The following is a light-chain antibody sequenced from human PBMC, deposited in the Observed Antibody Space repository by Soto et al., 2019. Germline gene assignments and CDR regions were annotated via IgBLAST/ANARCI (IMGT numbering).Light chain of an antibody. CDR1: NIRSKS. CDR2: DDR. Sequence: SSELTQPPSNSVAPGQMARITLGGHNIRSKSVPWYQQKPCQAPVLVVYDDRDRPSGITERLSGANFANPATLTISSVDAGDEAADYCQVLDSSSDPFVFATGPKVPVL. CDR3: QVLDSSSDPFV. J-gene: IGLJ1*01. V-gene: IGLV3-21*02.